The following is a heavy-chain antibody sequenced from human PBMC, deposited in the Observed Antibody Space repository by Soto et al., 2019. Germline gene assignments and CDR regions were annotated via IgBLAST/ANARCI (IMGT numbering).Heavy chain of an antibody. J-gene: IGHJ4*02. D-gene: IGHD2-8*01. CDR1: GFTFSSYN. CDR2: ISSSSSTI. CDR3: ITDGPDGRAY. Sequence: GGSLRLSCAASGFTFSSYNMNWVRQAPGKGLEWVSYISSSSSTIYYADSVKGRFTISRDNAKNSLYLQMNSLKIEDTAVYYCITDGPDGRAYWGQGTQVTVSS. V-gene: IGHV3-48*01.